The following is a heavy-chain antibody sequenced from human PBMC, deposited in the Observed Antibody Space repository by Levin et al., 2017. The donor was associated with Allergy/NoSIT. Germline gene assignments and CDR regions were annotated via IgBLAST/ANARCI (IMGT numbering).Heavy chain of an antibody. CDR2: INDSGST. CDR1: GGSFSAYY. V-gene: IGHV4-34*01. D-gene: IGHD3-10*01. CDR3: ARSRGTYYYGSGRGYYMDV. J-gene: IGHJ6*03. Sequence: MTSETLSLTCTVYGGSFSAYYWTWVRQPPGKVVEWIGEINDSGSTNYNPSLKSRVTISIDTSTNRFSLKLSSVTAADTARYYCARSRGTYYYGSGRGYYMDVWGNGTTVIVSS.